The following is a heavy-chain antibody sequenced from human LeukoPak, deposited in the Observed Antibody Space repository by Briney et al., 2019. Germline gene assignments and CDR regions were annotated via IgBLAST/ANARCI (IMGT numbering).Heavy chain of an antibody. CDR3: AKSDGDYYGSGSPLGYYYYYMDV. CDR2: ISSSSSYI. V-gene: IGHV3-21*01. J-gene: IGHJ6*03. CDR1: GFTFSSYS. D-gene: IGHD3-10*01. Sequence: PGGSLRLSCAASGFTFSSYSMNWVRQAPGKGLKWVSSISSSSSYIYYADSVKGRFTISRDNSKNTLYLQMNSLRAEDTAVYYCAKSDGDYYGSGSPLGYYYYYMDVWGKGTTVTISS.